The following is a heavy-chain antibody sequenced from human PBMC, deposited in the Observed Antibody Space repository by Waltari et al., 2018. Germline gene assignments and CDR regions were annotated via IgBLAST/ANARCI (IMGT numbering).Heavy chain of an antibody. D-gene: IGHD3-10*01. V-gene: IGHV1-69*05. CDR1: GGTFSSYA. CDR3: ASSPLYGSRRKSGGDAFDI. Sequence: QVQLVQSGAEVKKPGSSVKVSCKASGGTFSSYAISWVRQAPGQGLEWMGGIIPIVGTTNYAQKFQGRVTITTDESTSTAYMELSSLRSEDTAVYYCASSPLYGSRRKSGGDAFDIWGQETMVTVSS. CDR2: IIPIVGTT. J-gene: IGHJ3*02.